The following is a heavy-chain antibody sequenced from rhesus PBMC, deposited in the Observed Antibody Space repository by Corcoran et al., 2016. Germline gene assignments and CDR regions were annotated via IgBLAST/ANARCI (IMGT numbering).Heavy chain of an antibody. CDR1: GASIIPYC. J-gene: IGHJ5-1*01. CDR2: INGKRGNF. V-gene: IGHV4-80*01. CDR3: SKDRLSHTWIARYFHFDV. Sequence: QVQLQESGTGLVKPSETLSPTCAVSGASIIPYCWHLIRQFLGTGRELIGEINGKRGNFYYNPSLKSRVTISKDASRNQVSLEVSSVIAADTAVYYCSKDRLSHTWIARYFHFDVWGPGVLATVSS. D-gene: IGHD1-38*01.